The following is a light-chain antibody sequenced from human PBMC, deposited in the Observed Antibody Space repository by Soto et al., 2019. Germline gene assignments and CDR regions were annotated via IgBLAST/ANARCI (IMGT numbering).Light chain of an antibody. CDR3: QQRNNWPPVT. V-gene: IGKV3-11*01. Sequence: EIVLTQSPSTLSLSPGERATLSCRASQSVSRHLAWYQQKPGQAPRLLIYDASNRATGIPARFSGSGSGTDFTLTISSLEPEDFAVYYCQQRNNWPPVTFGGGTKVDIK. CDR1: QSVSRH. CDR2: DAS. J-gene: IGKJ4*01.